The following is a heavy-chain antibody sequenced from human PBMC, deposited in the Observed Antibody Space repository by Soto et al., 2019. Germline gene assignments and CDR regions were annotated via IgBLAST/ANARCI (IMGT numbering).Heavy chain of an antibody. J-gene: IGHJ5*02. CDR2: IGTTGDT. CDR3: ARRVTNWFAP. Sequence: EVQLVESGGGLVQPGGSLRLSCAASGFSFSNYDMHWVRQATGKCLEWVSAIGTTGDTYYPGSVKGRFTISRENAKNSLYLQMNSLTAGDTAVYYCARRVTNWFAPWGQGTLVTVSS. V-gene: IGHV3-13*01. CDR1: GFSFSNYD.